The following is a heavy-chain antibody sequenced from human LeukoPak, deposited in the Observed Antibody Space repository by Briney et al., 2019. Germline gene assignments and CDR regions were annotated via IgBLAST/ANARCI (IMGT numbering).Heavy chain of an antibody. J-gene: IGHJ4*02. D-gene: IGHD5-12*01. CDR2: ISGNGGST. V-gene: IGHV3-64*01. Sequence: GGSLRLSCAASGFTFSSYFMYWVRQTPGKGLEFVSAISGNGGSTYHANSVKARFAISRDNFRNTLYLQMNSLRAEDSAVYYCVRGSGGSGYGYWGDSWGQGTLVIVSS. CDR3: VRGSGGSGYGYWGDS. CDR1: GFTFSSYF.